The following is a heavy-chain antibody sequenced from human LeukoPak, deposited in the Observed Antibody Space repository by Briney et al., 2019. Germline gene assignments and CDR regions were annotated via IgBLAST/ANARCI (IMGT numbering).Heavy chain of an antibody. V-gene: IGHV4-4*07. CDR2: IYTSGST. Sequence: SETLSLTCTVSGGSISSYYWSWIRQPAGKGLEWIGRIYTSGSTNYNPSLKSRVTMSVDTSKNQFSLKLSSVTAADTAVYYCARVTGYCSSTSCSYYYYYGMDVWGQGTTVTVSS. CDR3: ARVTGYCSSTSCSYYYYYGMDV. J-gene: IGHJ6*02. D-gene: IGHD2-2*01. CDR1: GGSISSYY.